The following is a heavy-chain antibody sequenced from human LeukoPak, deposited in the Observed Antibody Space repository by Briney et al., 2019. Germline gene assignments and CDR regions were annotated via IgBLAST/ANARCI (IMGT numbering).Heavy chain of an antibody. J-gene: IGHJ4*02. CDR2: IRPDGSEA. CDR3: TRDRAYTTFDY. CDR1: GFTFSSSW. V-gene: IGHV3-7*04. D-gene: IGHD3-16*01. Sequence: PGGSLRLSCAASGFTFSSSWMTWVRQASGKGLEWVAVIRPDGSEAAYVDSVIGRFTISRDNAKNSLFLQMISLRVEDTAVYYCTRDRAYTTFDYWGQGALVTVSS.